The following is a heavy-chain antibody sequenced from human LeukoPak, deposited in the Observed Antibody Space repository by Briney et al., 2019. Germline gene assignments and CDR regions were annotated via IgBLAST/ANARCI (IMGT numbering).Heavy chain of an antibody. V-gene: IGHV3-20*04. D-gene: IGHD3-10*01. CDR3: ARDDYGSGSWSDY. CDR1: GFTFDDYG. J-gene: IGHJ4*02. Sequence: GGSLRLSCAASGFTFDDYGMSWVRQAPGEGLEWVSGIIWSGGSTGYADSVKGRFTISRDNAKNSLYLQMNSLRADDTALYYCARDDYGSGSWSDYWGQGTLVTVSS. CDR2: IIWSGGST.